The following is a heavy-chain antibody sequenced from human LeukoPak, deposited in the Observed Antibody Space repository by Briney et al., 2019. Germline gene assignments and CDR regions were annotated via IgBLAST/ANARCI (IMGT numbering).Heavy chain of an antibody. V-gene: IGHV3-30*02. D-gene: IGHD6-13*01. CDR1: GFTFSSYG. Sequence: PGGSLRLSCAASGFTFSSYGMHWVRQAPGKGLEWVAFIRYDGSNKYYADSVKGRFTISRDNSKNTLYLQMNSLRAEDTAVYYCAGGEGAAASYYFDYWGQGTLVTVSS. CDR3: AGGEGAAASYYFDY. J-gene: IGHJ4*02. CDR2: IRYDGSNK.